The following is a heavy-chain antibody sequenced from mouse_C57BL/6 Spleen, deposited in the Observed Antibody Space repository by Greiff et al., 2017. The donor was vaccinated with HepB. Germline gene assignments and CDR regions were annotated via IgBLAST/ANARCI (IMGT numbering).Heavy chain of an antibody. CDR1: GYTFTDYN. CDR2: INPNNGGT. V-gene: IGHV1-18*01. Sequence: VQLKQSGPELVKPGASVKIPCKASGYTFTDYNMDWVKQSHGKSLEWIGDINPNNGGTIYNQKFKGKATLTVDKSSSTAYMELRSLTSEDTAVYYCARYTMIKRYFDYWGQGTTLTVSS. J-gene: IGHJ2*01. CDR3: ARYTMIKRYFDY. D-gene: IGHD2-4*01.